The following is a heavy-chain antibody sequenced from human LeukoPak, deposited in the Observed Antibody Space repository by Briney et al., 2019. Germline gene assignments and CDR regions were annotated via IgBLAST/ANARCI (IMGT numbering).Heavy chain of an antibody. D-gene: IGHD4-17*01. CDR3: AEGDGDYDVFNLGY. J-gene: IGHJ4*02. V-gene: IGHV1-2*02. Sequence: ASVKVSCKASGYPFIVYYIHWVRQAPGQGLEWMGWINPNSGGTNYAQKFQGRVTMTRDTSISTAYMELSRLRSDDTAVCYCAEGDGDYDVFNLGYWGQGTLVTVSS. CDR1: GYPFIVYY. CDR2: INPNSGGT.